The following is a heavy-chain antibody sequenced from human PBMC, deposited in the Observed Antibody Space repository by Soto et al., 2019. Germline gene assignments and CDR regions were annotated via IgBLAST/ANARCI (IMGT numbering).Heavy chain of an antibody. CDR3: ARAYEGDYFDY. Sequence: GGSLRLSCAASGFTFSSYAMHWVRQAPGKGLEWVAVISYDGSNKYHADSVKGRFTISRDNSKNTLYLQMNSLRAEDTAVYYCARAYEGDYFDYWGQGTLVTVSS. CDR2: ISYDGSNK. J-gene: IGHJ4*02. D-gene: IGHD3-16*01. CDR1: GFTFSSYA. V-gene: IGHV3-30-3*01.